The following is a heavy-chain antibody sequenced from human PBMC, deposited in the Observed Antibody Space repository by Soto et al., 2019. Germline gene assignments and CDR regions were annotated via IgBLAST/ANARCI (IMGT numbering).Heavy chain of an antibody. Sequence: GGSLRLSCTASGFTLQNYAMAWVRQAPGKGLEWVSTLIGGHYGTAYSYSVKGRFTVSRDNSKNCLYLQMNSPGVEDTAMYFCAKGKSTGDIDWFDPWGQGSLVTVSS. CDR3: AKGKSTGDIDWFDP. CDR1: GFTLQNYA. V-gene: IGHV3-23*01. J-gene: IGHJ5*02. CDR2: LIGGHYGT. D-gene: IGHD3-10*01.